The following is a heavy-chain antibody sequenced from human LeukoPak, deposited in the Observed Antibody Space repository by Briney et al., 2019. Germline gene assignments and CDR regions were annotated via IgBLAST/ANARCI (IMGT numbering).Heavy chain of an antibody. Sequence: SETLSLTCAVYGGSFSGYYWSWIRQPPGKGLEWIGEINHSGSTNYNPSLKSRVTISVDTSKNQFSLKLSSVTAADTAVYYCARLPHSPQVGLNDYWGQGTLVTVSS. CDR3: ARLPHSPQVGLNDY. J-gene: IGHJ4*02. D-gene: IGHD2-15*01. V-gene: IGHV4-34*01. CDR2: INHSGST. CDR1: GGSFSGYY.